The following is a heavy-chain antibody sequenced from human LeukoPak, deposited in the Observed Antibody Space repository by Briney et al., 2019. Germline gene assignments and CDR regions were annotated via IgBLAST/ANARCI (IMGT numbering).Heavy chain of an antibody. CDR2: TYYRSRWYN. CDR1: GDSVSSNSAA. Sequence: SQTLSLTCAISGDSVSSNSAAWNWIRQSPSRGLEWLGRTYYRSRWYNDYAVSVKSRITINPDTSKNQFSLQLNSVTPEDTAVYYCARDLVTGEYYYYYYMDVWGKGTTVTVSS. J-gene: IGHJ6*03. CDR3: ARDLVTGEYYYYYYMDV. D-gene: IGHD1-1*01. V-gene: IGHV6-1*01.